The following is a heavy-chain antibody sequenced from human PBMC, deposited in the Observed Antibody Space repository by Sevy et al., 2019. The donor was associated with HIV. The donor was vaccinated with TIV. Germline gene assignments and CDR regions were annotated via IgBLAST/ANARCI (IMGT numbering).Heavy chain of an antibody. CDR2: IIPIFGTA. D-gene: IGHD6-19*01. CDR1: GGTFSSYA. V-gene: IGHV1-69*13. J-gene: IGHJ4*02. CDR3: AGVVSSGWSHDFDY. Sequence: ASVKVSCKASGGTFSSYAISWVRQAPGQGLEWMGGIIPIFGTANYAQKFQGRVTITADESTSTAYMELSSLRSEDTAVYYCAGVVSSGWSHDFDYWGQGTLVTVSS.